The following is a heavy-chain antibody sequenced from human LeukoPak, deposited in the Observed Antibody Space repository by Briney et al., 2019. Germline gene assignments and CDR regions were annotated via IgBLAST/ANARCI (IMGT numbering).Heavy chain of an antibody. Sequence: GGSLRLSCAASGFTFSSYSMNWVRQAPGKGLEWVSYISSSSSTIYYADSVKGRFTISRDNAKNSLYLQMNSLRAEDTAVYYCAKGMAGTRYDAFDIWGQGTMVTVSS. CDR3: AKGMAGTRYDAFDI. D-gene: IGHD1-7*01. CDR1: GFTFSSYS. CDR2: ISSSSSTI. J-gene: IGHJ3*02. V-gene: IGHV3-48*04.